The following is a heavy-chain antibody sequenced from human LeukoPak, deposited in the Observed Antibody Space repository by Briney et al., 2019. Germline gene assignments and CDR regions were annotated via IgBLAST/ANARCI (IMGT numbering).Heavy chain of an antibody. CDR2: MNPASGNT. CDR3: ARVPREIASI. Sequence: ASEKVSCKASGYTFTSYDINWVRQATGQGLEWMGYMNPASGNTGYAQKFQGRVTMTTDTSISTAYMELSSLRSEDTAVYYCARVPREIASIWGQGTMVTVSS. V-gene: IGHV1-8*01. CDR1: GYTFTSYD. D-gene: IGHD3-16*02. J-gene: IGHJ3*02.